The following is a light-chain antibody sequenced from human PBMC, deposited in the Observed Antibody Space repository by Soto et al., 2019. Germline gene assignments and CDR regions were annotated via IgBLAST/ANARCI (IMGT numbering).Light chain of an antibody. CDR1: SSDVGGYNY. J-gene: IGLJ1*01. CDR3: SSYTTSNTRQIV. Sequence: QSVLTQPASVSGSPGQSITISCTGTSSDVGGYNYVSWYQHYPGKAPKLIIYDVSNRPSGVSIRFSGSKSDNPASLTISGLQPEDEADYHCSSYTTSNTRQIVFGTGTKVTVL. CDR2: DVS. V-gene: IGLV2-14*03.